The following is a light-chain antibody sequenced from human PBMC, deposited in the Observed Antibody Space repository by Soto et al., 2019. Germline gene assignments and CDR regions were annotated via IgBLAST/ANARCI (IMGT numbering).Light chain of an antibody. J-gene: IGLJ3*02. V-gene: IGLV2-23*02. CDR3: CSSVGSPNWV. CDR2: EVN. CDR1: SSDVGSYNR. Sequence: QSALTQPASVSGSPGQSITISCTGTSSDVGSYNRVSWYQQYPGKAPTLMIYEVNKRPSGVSNRFSGSKSANTAFLTIFGLQAEDEGDYYCCSSVGSPNWVFGGGTQLTVL.